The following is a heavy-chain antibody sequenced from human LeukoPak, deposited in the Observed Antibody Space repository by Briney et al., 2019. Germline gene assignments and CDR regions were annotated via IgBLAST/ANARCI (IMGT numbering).Heavy chain of an antibody. CDR1: VFTDSTSY. D-gene: IGHD4-23*01. V-gene: IGHV3-53*01. J-gene: IGHJ3*02. CDR3: ARDIRDYGGNPGIDAFDI. CDR2: IYSGGRT. Sequence: GGSLRLSCAASVFTDSTSYTSWVRHPPGKGLEGVSVIYSGGRTYYAASVKGRFTISRDNSKDTLYLQMNSVRAEDTAVYYCARDIRDYGGNPGIDAFDIWGQGTMVTVSS.